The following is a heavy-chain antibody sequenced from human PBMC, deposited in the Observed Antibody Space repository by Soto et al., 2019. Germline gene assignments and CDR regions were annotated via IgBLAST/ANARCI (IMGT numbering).Heavy chain of an antibody. D-gene: IGHD5-18*01. CDR2: IYYSGST. J-gene: IGHJ6*02. Sequence: PSETLSLTCTVSGGSISGSSYYWGWIRQPPGKGLEWIGSIYYSGSTYYNPSLKSRVTISVDTSKNQFSLKLSSVTAADTAVYYCARLRGYSYGYGNYYYGMDVWGQGTTVTVSS. CDR1: GGSISGSSYY. V-gene: IGHV4-39*01. CDR3: ARLRGYSYGYGNYYYGMDV.